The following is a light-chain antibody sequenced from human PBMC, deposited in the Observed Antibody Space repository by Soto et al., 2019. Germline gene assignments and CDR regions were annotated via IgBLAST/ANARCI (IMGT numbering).Light chain of an antibody. CDR3: QSYDSSLSVRYV. Sequence: QSVLAQPPSVSGAPGQRVTISCTGSSSNIGAGYDVHWYQQLPGTAPKLLIYGNSNRPSGVPDRFSGSKSGTSAPLAITGLQAEDEADYYCQSYDSSLSVRYVFGTGTKVTV. V-gene: IGLV1-40*01. CDR1: SSNIGAGYD. J-gene: IGLJ1*01. CDR2: GNS.